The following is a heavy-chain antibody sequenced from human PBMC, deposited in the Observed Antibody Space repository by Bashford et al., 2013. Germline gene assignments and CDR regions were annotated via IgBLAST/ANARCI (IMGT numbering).Heavy chain of an antibody. CDR3: ARDGGYSYGFPN. Sequence: SVKVSCKASGGALSSQGFGWVRQAPGQGPEWMGSIIPILSVVTYAQKFQGRLTITADKSATTINMELSSLRSDDTAVYFCARDGGYSYGFPNWGPGTLVTVSS. D-gene: IGHD5-18*01. CDR1: GGALSSQG. CDR2: IIPILSVV. J-gene: IGHJ4*01. V-gene: IGHV1-69*04.